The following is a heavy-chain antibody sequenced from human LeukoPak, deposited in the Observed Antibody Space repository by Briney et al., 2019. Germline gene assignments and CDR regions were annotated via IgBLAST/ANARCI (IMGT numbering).Heavy chain of an antibody. Sequence: GGSLRLSCSASGFPFSSYGMHWVRQAPGKGLEWVALITYDGYYKYYSDSVKGRFTISSDTSKNTLYLQMNSLRAEDTAVYYCARDLSPVVRASPMGYWGQGTLVTVSS. J-gene: IGHJ4*02. CDR3: ARDLSPVVRASPMGY. CDR1: GFPFSSYG. V-gene: IGHV3-30*03. D-gene: IGHD3-10*01. CDR2: ITYDGYYK.